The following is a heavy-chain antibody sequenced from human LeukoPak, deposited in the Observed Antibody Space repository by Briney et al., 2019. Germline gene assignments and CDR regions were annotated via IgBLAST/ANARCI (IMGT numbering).Heavy chain of an antibody. J-gene: IGHJ5*02. CDR2: IYYSVST. CDR3: VRHIVVVSTPADWFDP. Sequence: SETLSLTCTVSGGSISSSSYYWGWIRQPPGRGLEWIGSIYYSVSTYYNPSLKSRVTISVDTSKNQFSLKLSSVSAADTAVYYCVRHIVVVSTPADWFDPWGQGTLVTVSS. V-gene: IGHV4-39*01. CDR1: GGSISSSSYY. D-gene: IGHD2-21*01.